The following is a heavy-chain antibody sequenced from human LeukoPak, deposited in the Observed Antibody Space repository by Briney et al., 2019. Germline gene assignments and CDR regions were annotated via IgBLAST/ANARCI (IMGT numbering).Heavy chain of an antibody. Sequence: SETLSLTCTVSGGSISSSSYYWGWIRQPPGKGLDWIGSIYYSGSTYCNPSLKSRVTISVDTSKNQFSLKLSSVTAADTAVYYCARDGGATIFGVVNIKAAFDYWGQGTLVTVSS. V-gene: IGHV4-39*07. CDR1: GGSISSSSYY. J-gene: IGHJ4*02. CDR2: IYYSGST. D-gene: IGHD3-3*01. CDR3: ARDGGATIFGVVNIKAAFDY.